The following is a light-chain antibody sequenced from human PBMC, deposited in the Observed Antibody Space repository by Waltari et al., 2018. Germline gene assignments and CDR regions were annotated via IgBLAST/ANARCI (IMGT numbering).Light chain of an antibody. Sequence: EIVLKQSPATLSLSPGDRATLSCRASQSISSYLAWYQQKPGQAPRLLIYDASTRATGIPARFSGSGSVTDFTLTISSLEPEDLAIYYCQQRSKSFTFGPGTKVDIK. CDR2: DAS. CDR1: QSISSY. CDR3: QQRSKSFT. V-gene: IGKV3-11*01. J-gene: IGKJ3*01.